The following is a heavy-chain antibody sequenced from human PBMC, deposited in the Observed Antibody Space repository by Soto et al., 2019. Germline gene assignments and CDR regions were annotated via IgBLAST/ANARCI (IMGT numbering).Heavy chain of an antibody. CDR3: AHAPPYYYDSSLVDY. Sequence: GSGPTLVNPKQTLTQTCTFSGFSLSTSGVGVGWIRQPPGKALEWLALIYWDDDKRYSPSLKSRLTITKATSKNQVVLTMTNMDPVDTATYYCAHAPPYYYDSSLVDYWGQGTLVTGSS. V-gene: IGHV2-5*02. J-gene: IGHJ4*02. CDR2: IYWDDDK. D-gene: IGHD3-22*01. CDR1: GFSLSTSGVG.